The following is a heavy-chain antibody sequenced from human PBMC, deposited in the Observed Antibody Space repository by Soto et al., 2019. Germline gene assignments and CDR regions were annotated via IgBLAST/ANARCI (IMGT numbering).Heavy chain of an antibody. CDR1: GGTFSSFD. Sequence: QVHLVQSGAELKKPGSSVRVSCKASGGTFSSFDITWVRQAPGEGLEWLGGIVPLFGRADYAQNFQGRVIMTADKPTGSAYVEMSNRREAGTAVYFWARSFGGTPIVAIIRGMVFDPWGPGTLITVSS. D-gene: IGHD2-15*01. CDR2: IVPLFGRA. CDR3: ARSFGGTPIVAIIRGMVFDP. J-gene: IGHJ5*02. V-gene: IGHV1-69*06.